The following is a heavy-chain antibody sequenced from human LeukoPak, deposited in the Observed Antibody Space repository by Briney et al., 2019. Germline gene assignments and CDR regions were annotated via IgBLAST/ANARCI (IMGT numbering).Heavy chain of an antibody. J-gene: IGHJ4*02. CDR2: ISWNSGSI. Sequence: PGRSLRLSCAASGFTFDDYAMHWVRQAPGKGLEWVSGISWNSGSIGYADSVKGRFTISRDNSKNTLYLQMNSLRAEDTAVYYCAKDRPGAMAIGNAFDYWGQGTLVTVSS. CDR1: GFTFDDYA. D-gene: IGHD5-18*01. CDR3: AKDRPGAMAIGNAFDY. V-gene: IGHV3-9*01.